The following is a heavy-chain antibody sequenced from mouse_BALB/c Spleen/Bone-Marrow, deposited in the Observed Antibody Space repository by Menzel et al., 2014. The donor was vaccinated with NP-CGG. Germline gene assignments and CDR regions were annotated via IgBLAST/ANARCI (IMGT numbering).Heavy chain of an antibody. CDR1: GFYIKDTY. CDR2: IDPASGNI. J-gene: IGHJ2*01. Sequence: VQLQQSGTDLVKPGASVKLSCTASGFYIKDTYMHWVKQRPEQGLDWIGRIDPASGNIQYDPKFQGRAAITADTSSNTAYLQLSSLTSEDTAVYYCASLTGTFDYWGQGTPLTVSS. D-gene: IGHD4-1*01. CDR3: ASLTGTFDY. V-gene: IGHV14-3*02.